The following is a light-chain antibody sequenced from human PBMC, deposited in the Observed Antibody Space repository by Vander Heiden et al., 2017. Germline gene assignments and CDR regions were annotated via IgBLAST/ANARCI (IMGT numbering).Light chain of an antibody. CDR1: QAISSY. Sequence: ILMTQSPSSFSAPTGDRVTLTWRASQAISSYLAWYQQKPEQAPKLLISAASTLQCGVPDRFSGSGSGTDFTLTISCLQSEDFAVYYCQQYYTYPLTFGPGTKVDIK. V-gene: IGKV1-8*01. CDR3: QQYYTYPLT. J-gene: IGKJ1*01. CDR2: AAS.